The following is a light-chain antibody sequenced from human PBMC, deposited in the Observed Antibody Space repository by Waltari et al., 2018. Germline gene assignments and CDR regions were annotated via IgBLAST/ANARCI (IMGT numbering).Light chain of an antibody. V-gene: IGKV1-5*01. Sequence: DIQMTQSPSTLSASVGDRVTITCRASQSIINRLAWYQQKPGKAPKLLIYDASSLESGVPSRFSGSGSGTEFTLTISSLQPEDFAVYFCQQYDKWLWTFGQGTTVEIK. CDR3: QQYDKWLWT. CDR2: DAS. J-gene: IGKJ1*01. CDR1: QSIINR.